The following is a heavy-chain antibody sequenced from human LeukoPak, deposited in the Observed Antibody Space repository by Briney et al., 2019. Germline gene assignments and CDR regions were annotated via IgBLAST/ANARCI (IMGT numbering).Heavy chain of an antibody. CDR2: KTA. V-gene: IGHV4-38-2*02. CDR3: ASAYCVGDCTVLHIYFDN. D-gene: IGHD2-21*02. Sequence: SETLSLTCTVSGYSISSGYFWGWMRQPPGKGLEWIGSKTAHYNPSLKSRVTISVDTSKNQFSLKLRSVMAADTAVYYCASAYCVGDCTVLHIYFDNWGQGTLVTVSS. J-gene: IGHJ4*02. CDR1: GYSISSGYF.